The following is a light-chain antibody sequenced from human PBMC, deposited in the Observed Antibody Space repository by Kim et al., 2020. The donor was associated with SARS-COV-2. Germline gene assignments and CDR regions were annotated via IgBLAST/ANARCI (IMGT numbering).Light chain of an antibody. CDR2: DVS. Sequence: GQSITISCTGTSSDVGGYNYVSWYQQHPGNAPKLMIYDVSKRPSGVSNRFSGSKSGNTASLTISGLQAEDEADYYCSSYTSSTTNVFGPATKVTVL. CDR1: SSDVGGYNY. CDR3: SSYTSSTTNV. V-gene: IGLV2-14*03. J-gene: IGLJ1*01.